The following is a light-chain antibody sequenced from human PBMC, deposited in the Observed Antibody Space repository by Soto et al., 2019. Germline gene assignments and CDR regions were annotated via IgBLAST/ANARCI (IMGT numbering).Light chain of an antibody. CDR2: GAS. Sequence: EIVLTQSPGTLSLSPGEGATLSCRASQSVISSSLTWYQQKRGQAPRLLIYGASTRATGIPDRFSGSGSGTDVSLTISRLEPEDFEVYYCNQYHSSFTFRGGPKVEIK. CDR1: QSVISSS. J-gene: IGKJ4*01. V-gene: IGKV3-20*01. CDR3: NQYHSSFT.